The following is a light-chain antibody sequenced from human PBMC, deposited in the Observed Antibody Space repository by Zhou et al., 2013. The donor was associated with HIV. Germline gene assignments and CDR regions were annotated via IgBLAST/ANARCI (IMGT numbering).Light chain of an antibody. V-gene: IGKV1-39*01. J-gene: IGKJ4*01. CDR1: QSISSS. Sequence: DIQMTQSPSSLSASVGDRVTITCRASQSISSSLNWYQQKPGKAPKLLIYAASTLQSGVPSRFSGSGSGTDFTLTISCLQSEDFATYYCQQYYSYPALTFGGGTKVEIK. CDR2: AAS. CDR3: QQYYSYPALT.